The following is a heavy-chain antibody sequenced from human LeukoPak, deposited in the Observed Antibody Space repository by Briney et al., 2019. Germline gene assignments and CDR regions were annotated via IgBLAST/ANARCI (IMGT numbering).Heavy chain of an antibody. J-gene: IGHJ3*02. CDR1: GYTFTGYY. CDR3: QLGYCSSTSCSTDAFDI. D-gene: IGHD2-2*01. Sequence: SVKVSCKASGYTFTGYYMHWVRQAPGQGLEWMGWINPNSGGTNYAQKFQGRVTMTRDTSISTAYMELSRLRSDDTAVYYCQLGYCSSTSCSTDAFDIWGQGTMVTVSS. V-gene: IGHV1-2*02. CDR2: INPNSGGT.